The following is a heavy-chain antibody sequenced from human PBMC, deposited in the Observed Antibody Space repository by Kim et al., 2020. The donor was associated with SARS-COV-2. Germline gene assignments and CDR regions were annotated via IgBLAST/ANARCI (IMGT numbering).Heavy chain of an antibody. CDR1: GYSFTSYW. D-gene: IGHD2-21*02. CDR2: IYPGDSDT. V-gene: IGHV5-51*01. Sequence: GESLKISCKGSGYSFTSYWIGWVRQMPGKGLEWMGIIYPGDSDTRYSPSFQGQVTISADKSISTAYLQWSSLKASDTAMYYCASAYCGGDCYSKANYYYGMDVWGQGTTVTVSS. J-gene: IGHJ6*02. CDR3: ASAYCGGDCYSKANYYYGMDV.